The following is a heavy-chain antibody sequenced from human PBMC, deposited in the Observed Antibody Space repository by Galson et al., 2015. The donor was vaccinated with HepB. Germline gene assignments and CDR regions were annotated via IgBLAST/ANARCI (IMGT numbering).Heavy chain of an antibody. CDR1: GFTFSSYA. D-gene: IGHD6-6*01. Sequence: SLRLSCAASGFTFSSYAMSWVRQAPGKGLEWVSAISGSGGSTYYADSVKGRFTISRDNSKNTLYLQMNSLRAEDTAVYYCARDLWYSSSSWRYFDLWGRGTLVTVSS. CDR2: ISGSGGST. J-gene: IGHJ2*01. CDR3: ARDLWYSSSSWRYFDL. V-gene: IGHV3-23*01.